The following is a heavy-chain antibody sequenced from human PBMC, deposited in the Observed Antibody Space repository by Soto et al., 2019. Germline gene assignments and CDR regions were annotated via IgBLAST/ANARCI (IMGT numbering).Heavy chain of an antibody. J-gene: IGHJ6*03. CDR3: ARGLNDYIWGSYRPDYYYYMDV. Sequence: PSETLSLTCAVYGGSFSGYYWSWIRPPPGKGLGWIGEIIHSGSTNYNPSLKNRVTISVDTSKNQISLKLSSVTAADTAVYYCARGLNDYIWGSYRPDYYYYMDVWGKGTTVTVSS. CDR1: GGSFSGYY. CDR2: IIHSGST. V-gene: IGHV4-34*01. D-gene: IGHD3-16*02.